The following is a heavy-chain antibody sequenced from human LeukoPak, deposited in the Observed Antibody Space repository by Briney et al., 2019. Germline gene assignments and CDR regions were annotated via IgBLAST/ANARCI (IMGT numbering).Heavy chain of an antibody. Sequence: GSLRLSCAASGFAFSSQAMGWVRQAPGKGLEWVSVISDSGSITYYADSVKGRFTISRDNSKNTLFLQMSSLRAEDTAVYYCAKDARRTSGWYFFDYWGRGTLVTVSS. J-gene: IGHJ4*02. CDR1: GFAFSSQA. V-gene: IGHV3-23*01. CDR3: AKDARRTSGWYFFDY. D-gene: IGHD6-19*01. CDR2: ISDSGSIT.